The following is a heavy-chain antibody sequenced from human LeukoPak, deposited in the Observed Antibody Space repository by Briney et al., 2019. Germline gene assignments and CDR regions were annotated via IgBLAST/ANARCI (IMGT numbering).Heavy chain of an antibody. Sequence: GVLRLSCAASGFTFSTFAMSWVRQAPEKGLEWVSAISGSGGSTYYPDSVKGRFTISRDSSKNTLYLQMNSLRADDTAVYYCAKGGAAAAKGKYYFDYWGPGTLVTVSS. D-gene: IGHD6-13*01. CDR3: AKGGAAAAKGKYYFDY. J-gene: IGHJ4*02. CDR1: GFTFSTFA. CDR2: ISGSGGST. V-gene: IGHV3-23*01.